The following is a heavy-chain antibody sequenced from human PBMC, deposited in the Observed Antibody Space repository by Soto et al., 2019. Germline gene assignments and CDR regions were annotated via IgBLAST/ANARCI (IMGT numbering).Heavy chain of an antibody. Sequence: QVQLVQSGAEVKKPGSSVKVSCKASGGTFSSYTISWVRQAPGQGLEWMGRIIPILGIANYAQKFQGRVTMTADKSTSTAYMELSSLRSEDTAVYYCAGGGIAAAGTSDYWGQGTLVTVSS. CDR2: IIPILGIA. D-gene: IGHD6-13*01. J-gene: IGHJ4*02. V-gene: IGHV1-69*02. CDR3: AGGGIAAAGTSDY. CDR1: GGTFSSYT.